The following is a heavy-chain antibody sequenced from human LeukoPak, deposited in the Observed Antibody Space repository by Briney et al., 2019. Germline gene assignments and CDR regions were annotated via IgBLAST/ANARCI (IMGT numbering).Heavy chain of an antibody. CDR1: GGTFSSYA. Sequence: ASVKVSCKASGGTFSSYAISWVRQAPGQGLEWMGGIIPIFGTANYAQKVQGRVTITTDESTSTAYMELSSLRSEDTAVYYCARAPTSRDGYNSEFDYWGQGTLVTVSS. D-gene: IGHD5-24*01. V-gene: IGHV1-69*05. CDR3: ARAPTSRDGYNSEFDY. J-gene: IGHJ4*02. CDR2: IIPIFGTA.